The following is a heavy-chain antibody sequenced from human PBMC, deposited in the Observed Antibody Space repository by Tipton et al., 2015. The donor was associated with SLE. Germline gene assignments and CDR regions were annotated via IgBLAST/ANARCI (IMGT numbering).Heavy chain of an antibody. V-gene: IGHV4-59*12. CDR1: GGSISSYY. Sequence: TLSLTCAVYGGSISSYYWSWIRQPPGKGLEWIGYIYYSGSTNYNPSLKSRVTISVDTSKNQFSLKLSSVTAADTAVYYCARLEYSSGVIWGQGTMVTVSS. CDR2: IYYSGST. CDR3: ARLEYSSGVI. D-gene: IGHD6-19*01. J-gene: IGHJ3*02.